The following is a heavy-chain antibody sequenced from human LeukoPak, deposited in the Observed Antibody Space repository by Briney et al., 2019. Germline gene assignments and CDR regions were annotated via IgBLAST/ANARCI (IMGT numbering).Heavy chain of an antibody. V-gene: IGHV3-23*01. CDR2: ISGSGSGSST. Sequence: GGSLRLSCAASGFTFSSSAMSWVRQAPGKGLEWVSTISGSGSGSSTYYADSVKGRFTISRDNSKNTLYLQMNSLRADDTAVYYCARDYTGGWNDYWGQGTLVTVSS. CDR3: ARDYTGGWNDY. CDR1: GFTFSSSA. D-gene: IGHD7-27*01. J-gene: IGHJ4*02.